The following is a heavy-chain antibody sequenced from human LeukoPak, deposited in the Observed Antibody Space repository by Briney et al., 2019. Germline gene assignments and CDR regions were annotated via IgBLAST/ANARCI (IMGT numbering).Heavy chain of an antibody. CDR2: IRYDGSNK. J-gene: IGHJ4*02. Sequence: PGGSLRLSCAAPGFTFSSYGMHWVRQAPGKGLEWVAFIRYDGSNKYYADSVKGRFTISRDNSKNTLYLQMNSLRAEDTAVYYCAKASPKYCSGGSCYLGDYWGQGTLVTVSS. CDR3: AKASPKYCSGGSCYLGDY. CDR1: GFTFSSYG. D-gene: IGHD2-15*01. V-gene: IGHV3-30*02.